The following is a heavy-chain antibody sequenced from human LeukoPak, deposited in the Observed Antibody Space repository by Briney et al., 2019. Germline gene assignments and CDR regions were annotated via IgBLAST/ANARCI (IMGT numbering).Heavy chain of an antibody. D-gene: IGHD3-10*01. CDR1: GFTFSNYA. J-gene: IGHJ4*02. Sequence: GGSLRLSCAASGFTFSNYAMRWVRQAPGKGLEWVSVIYSGGSTYYADSVKGRFTISRDNYKNTLYLQMNSLRVEDTAMYYCARGLLVRGVIHSNFDYWGQGTLVTVSS. CDR2: IYSGGST. CDR3: ARGLLVRGVIHSNFDY. V-gene: IGHV3-66*01.